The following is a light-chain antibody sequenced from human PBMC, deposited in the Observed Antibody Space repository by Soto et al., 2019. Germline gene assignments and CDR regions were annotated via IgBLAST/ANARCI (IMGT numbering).Light chain of an antibody. J-gene: IGLJ2*01. Sequence: HSALTQPRSVSGSPGQSVTISCTGTSSDVGGYNYVSWYQQHPGKAPKFMIYDVSKRPSGVPDRFSGSKSGNTASLTISGLQAEDEADYYCCSYAGSYTVFGGGTKVTVL. CDR2: DVS. V-gene: IGLV2-11*01. CDR3: CSYAGSYTV. CDR1: SSDVGGYNY.